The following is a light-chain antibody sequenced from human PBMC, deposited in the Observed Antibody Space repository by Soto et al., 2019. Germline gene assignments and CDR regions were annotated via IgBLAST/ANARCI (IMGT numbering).Light chain of an antibody. V-gene: IGKV1-5*01. CDR2: DAS. CDR3: QQYNSQGT. CDR1: QSISSW. J-gene: IGKJ1*01. Sequence: DIQMTQSPSTLSASVGDRVTTTCRASQSISSWLAWYQQKPGKAPKLLIYDASSLESGVPSRFSGSGSGTEFTLTISSLQPDDFATYYCQQYNSQGTFGQGTKVEIK.